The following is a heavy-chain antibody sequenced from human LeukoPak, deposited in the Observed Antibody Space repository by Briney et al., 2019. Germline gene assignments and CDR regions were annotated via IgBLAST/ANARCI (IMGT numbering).Heavy chain of an antibody. CDR1: GYTFTSYY. CDR2: INPRGDIT. J-gene: IGHJ4*02. Sequence: GASVKVSCKASGYTFTSYYMHWVRQAPGQGLEWMGIINPRGDITTYAEKFQGRVTMTRDTSTSTVYMDLSSLRSEDTAVYYCARMPPRGDSPFDYWGQGTLVSVSS. D-gene: IGHD2-21*02. V-gene: IGHV1-46*01. CDR3: ARMPPRGDSPFDY.